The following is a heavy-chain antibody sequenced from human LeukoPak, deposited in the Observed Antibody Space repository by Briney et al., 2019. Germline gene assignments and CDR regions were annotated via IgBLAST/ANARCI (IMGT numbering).Heavy chain of an antibody. CDR1: GYTFTGHY. CDR3: AREATVVAVGTAGINFDY. V-gene: IGHV1-2*02. Sequence: GASVKVSCKASGYTFTGHYMHWVRQAPGQGLEWMGWINPNNGGTHYAQNFQGRVTMTRDTSINTAFMELSRLKSDDTAIYYCAREATVVAVGTAGINFDYWGQGTLVTVSS. D-gene: IGHD6-13*01. J-gene: IGHJ4*02. CDR2: INPNNGGT.